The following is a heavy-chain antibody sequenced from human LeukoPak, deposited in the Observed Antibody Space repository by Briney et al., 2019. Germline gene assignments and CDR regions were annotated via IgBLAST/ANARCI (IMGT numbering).Heavy chain of an antibody. CDR2: IKEYGGEK. CDR3: ARSSVGHYDY. D-gene: IGHD1-26*01. Sequence: PGGSLRLSCAASGFILRNYWMSWVRQAPGKGLEWVASIKEYGGEKYYVDSVKGRFTISRDNAINSVYLQMSGLRADDTAVYYCARSSVGHYDYWGQGTLVTVSS. J-gene: IGHJ4*02. CDR1: GFILRNYW. V-gene: IGHV3-7*01.